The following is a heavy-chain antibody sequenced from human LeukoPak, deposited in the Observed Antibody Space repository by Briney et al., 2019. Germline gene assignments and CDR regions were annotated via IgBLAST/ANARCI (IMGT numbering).Heavy chain of an antibody. CDR3: AGGGGY. CDR2: INHSGST. Sequence: PGGSLRLSCAASGXTVSSNYMSWVRQPPGKGLEWIADINHSGSTKYNPSLKSRVTISVDTSKNQLSLNLSSVTAADTAVYYCAGGGGYWGQGTLVTVSS. V-gene: IGHV4-34*01. D-gene: IGHD3-16*01. CDR1: GXTVSSNY. J-gene: IGHJ4*02.